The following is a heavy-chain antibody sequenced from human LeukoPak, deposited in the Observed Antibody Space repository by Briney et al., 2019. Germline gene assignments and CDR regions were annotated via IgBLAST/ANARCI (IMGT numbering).Heavy chain of an antibody. D-gene: IGHD6-6*01. CDR2: INHSGST. CDR1: GGSFSGYY. V-gene: IGHV4-34*01. CDR3: ARVAATTTRNWFDP. J-gene: IGHJ5*02. Sequence: SETLSLTCAVYGGSFSGYYWSWIRQPPGKGLEWIGEINHSGSTNYNPSLKSRVTISVDTSKNQFSLRLSSVTAADTAVYYCARVAATTTRNWFDPWGQGTLVTVSS.